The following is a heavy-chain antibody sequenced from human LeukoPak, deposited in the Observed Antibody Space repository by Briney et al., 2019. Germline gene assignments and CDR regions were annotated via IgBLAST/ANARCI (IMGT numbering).Heavy chain of an antibody. Sequence: HPGGSLRLSCAASGFTFSSYAMHWVRQAPGKGLEWVAVISYDGSNKYYADSVKGRFTISRDNSKNTLYLQMNSLRADDTAVYYCANWGRFDPWGQGTLVTVSS. V-gene: IGHV3-30*04. CDR1: GFTFSSYA. CDR2: ISYDGSNK. J-gene: IGHJ5*02. CDR3: ANWGRFDP. D-gene: IGHD3-16*01.